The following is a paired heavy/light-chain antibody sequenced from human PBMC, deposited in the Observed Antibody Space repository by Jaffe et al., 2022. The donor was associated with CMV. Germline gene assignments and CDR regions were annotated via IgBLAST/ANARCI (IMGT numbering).Light chain of an antibody. V-gene: IGKV3D-15*01. J-gene: IGKJ1*01. CDR2: GAS. CDR1: QSVNTN. Sequence: EIVMTQSPATLSVSPGERATLTCRASQSVNTNLAWYQAKPGQAPRLLMYGASNRVTGIPARFSGSGSGTEFTLTISSLESEDFAVYYCQQYDNWGTFGQGTKVE. CDR3: QQYDNWGT.
Heavy chain of an antibody. Sequence: EVQLVQSGAEVRKPGESLKISCKGSGYIFTNYWIGWVRQMPGKGLEWMGIIYPGDSDTRYSPSFQGQVTISADKSSSTAYLQWNSLKASDTAMYFCGSRQGGLYYFDYWGQGTLVTVSS. CDR3: GSRQGGLYYFDY. V-gene: IGHV5-51*01. CDR2: IYPGDSDT. CDR1: GYIFTNYW. D-gene: IGHD2-8*02. J-gene: IGHJ4*02.